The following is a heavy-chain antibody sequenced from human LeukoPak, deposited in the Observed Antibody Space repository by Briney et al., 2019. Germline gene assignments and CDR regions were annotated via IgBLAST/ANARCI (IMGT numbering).Heavy chain of an antibody. CDR3: ASRIGEPGY. D-gene: IGHD3-10*01. CDR1: GGSISSYY. Sequence: PSETLSLTCTVSGGSISSYYWSWIRQPPGKGLEWIGYISYSGSTKCNPSLKSRVTMSVDTSKNQFSLKLTPVTAADTAVYYCASRIGEPGYWGQGTLVTVSS. J-gene: IGHJ4*02. V-gene: IGHV4-59*01. CDR2: ISYSGST.